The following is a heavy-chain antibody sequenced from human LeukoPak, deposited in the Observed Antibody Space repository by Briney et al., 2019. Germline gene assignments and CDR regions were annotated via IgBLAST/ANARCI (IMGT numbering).Heavy chain of an antibody. V-gene: IGHV3-7*01. Sequence: PGGSLRLSCADSGFTFSTYWMSWLRQVPGKGLEWVANIKPDGSEKYYADSVKGRFSISRDNAKNILYLQMNSLRVEDTAVYYCARDLDWLLFDYWGQGTLVTVSS. CDR3: ARDLDWLLFDY. D-gene: IGHD3-9*01. J-gene: IGHJ4*02. CDR1: GFTFSTYW. CDR2: IKPDGSEK.